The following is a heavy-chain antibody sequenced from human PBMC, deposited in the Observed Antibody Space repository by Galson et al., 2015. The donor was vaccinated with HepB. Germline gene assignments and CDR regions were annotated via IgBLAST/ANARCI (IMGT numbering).Heavy chain of an antibody. J-gene: IGHJ4*02. V-gene: IGHV3-30*18. CDR1: GFTFGSYG. D-gene: IGHD4-11*01. CDR2: ISYDGSNK. Sequence: SLRLSCAASGFTFGSYGMHWVRQAPGKGLEWVAVISYDGSNKYYADSVKGRFTISRDNSKNTLYLQMNSLRAEDTAVYYCAKDLDYSNPKWVAFDYWGQGTLVTVSS. CDR3: AKDLDYSNPKWVAFDY.